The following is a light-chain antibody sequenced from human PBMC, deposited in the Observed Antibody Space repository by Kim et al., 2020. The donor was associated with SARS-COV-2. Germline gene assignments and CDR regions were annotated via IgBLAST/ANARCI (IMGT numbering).Light chain of an antibody. CDR2: KAS. V-gene: IGKV1-5*03. J-gene: IGKJ2*01. CDR1: RDINGW. Sequence: DIQMIQSPSTLSASVGDRVTITCRASRDINGWLAWYQHKPGHAPKLLIYKASNLQSEVPSRFSGSGSGRQFTLTINSLQPDDFATYDCQHYGTFPYTFGQGTKLEI. CDR3: QHYGTFPYT.